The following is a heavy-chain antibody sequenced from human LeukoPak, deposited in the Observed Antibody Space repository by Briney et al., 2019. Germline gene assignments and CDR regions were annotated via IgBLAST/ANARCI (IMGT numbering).Heavy chain of an antibody. Sequence: SETLSLTCTVSGGSISSNSYYWGWIRQPPGKGLEWIGSVYYSGSTYHNPSLKSRVTISVDTSKDQFSLKLSSVTAADTAVYYCARCGRGGRFYFDYWGRGTLVTVSS. V-gene: IGHV4-39*01. D-gene: IGHD2-15*01. CDR1: GGSISSNSYY. CDR3: ARCGRGGRFYFDY. J-gene: IGHJ4*02. CDR2: VYYSGST.